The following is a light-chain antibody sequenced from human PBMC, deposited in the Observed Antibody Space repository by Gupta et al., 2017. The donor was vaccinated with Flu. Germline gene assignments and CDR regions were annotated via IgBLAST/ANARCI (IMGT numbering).Light chain of an antibody. CDR1: QGISNY. V-gene: IGKV1-27*01. CDR3: QKDNSAPWT. J-gene: IGKJ1*01. CDR2: GAS. Sequence: PSSLSASVGDRVTITCRASQGISNYLAWYQQKPGKVPKLLIYGASTLQSGVPSRFSGSASGTTFTLTIGSLQPEDVATYYCQKDNSAPWTFGQGTRVEIK.